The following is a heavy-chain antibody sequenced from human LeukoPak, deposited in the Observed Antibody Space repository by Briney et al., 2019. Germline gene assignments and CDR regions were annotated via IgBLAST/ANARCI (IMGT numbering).Heavy chain of an antibody. D-gene: IGHD4-23*01. V-gene: IGHV3-21*01. J-gene: IGHJ3*01. Sequence: GGSLRLSCAASGFNFIDYTMNWVRQAPGKGLEWVSSITSTGRYIFYADSLKGRFAISRDNAKKSLYLQMNSLRAEDTAVYYCARLRNVGGNPHPFNVWGQGTTVTVSS. CDR1: GFNFIDYT. CDR2: ITSTGRYI. CDR3: ARLRNVGGNPHPFNV.